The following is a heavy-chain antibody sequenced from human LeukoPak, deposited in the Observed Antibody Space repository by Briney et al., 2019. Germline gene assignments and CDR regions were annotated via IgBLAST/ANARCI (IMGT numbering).Heavy chain of an antibody. CDR2: ISNDGSNK. V-gene: IGHV3-30*03. CDR1: GFTFSSYG. CDR3: ARNPYGEYYFDF. J-gene: IGHJ4*02. Sequence: PGGSLRLSCAASGFTFSSYGIHWVRQAPGKGLEWVAVISNDGSNKYYADSVKGRFTISRDNSKNTLYLQMNSLRFEDTAVHYCARNPYGEYYFDFWGQGTLVTVPS. D-gene: IGHD4-17*01.